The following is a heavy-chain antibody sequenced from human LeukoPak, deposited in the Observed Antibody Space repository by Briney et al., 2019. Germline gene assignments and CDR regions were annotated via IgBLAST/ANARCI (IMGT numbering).Heavy chain of an antibody. CDR1: GFTFTGCA. V-gene: IGHV3-23*01. CDR3: AKNLQEYCTGGSCYVAS. J-gene: IGHJ5*02. Sequence: GGSLRLSCAASGFTFTGCAMSWVRQAPGEGLEWVSAIIGSGGSTYYADSVRGRFAISRDNSKNTLYLQMYSLSAEDTAIYYCAKNLQEYCTGGSCYVASWGQGTLVTVSS. CDR2: IIGSGGST. D-gene: IGHD2-15*01.